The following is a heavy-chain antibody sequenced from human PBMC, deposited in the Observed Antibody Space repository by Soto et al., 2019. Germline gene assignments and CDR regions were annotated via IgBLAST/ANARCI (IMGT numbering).Heavy chain of an antibody. V-gene: IGHV3-23*01. CDR1: GCTLSSYA. J-gene: IGHJ6*02. CDR3: AKEITMVRGVIRGNV. D-gene: IGHD3-10*01. CDR2: ISGSGGST. Sequence: EVQLLESGGGLVQPGGSLRLSCAASGCTLSSYAMSWVRQAPGKGLEWVSAISGSGGSTYYADSVKGRFTISRDNSKNTLYLQMNSLRAEDTAVYYCAKEITMVRGVIRGNVWGQGTTVTVSS.